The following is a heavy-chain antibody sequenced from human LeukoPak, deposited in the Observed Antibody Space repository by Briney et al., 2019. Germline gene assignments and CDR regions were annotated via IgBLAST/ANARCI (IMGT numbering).Heavy chain of an antibody. CDR2: IYSGDDT. V-gene: IGHV3-53*01. CDR3: ATGGAARSAGH. D-gene: IGHD6-6*01. Sequence: GGSLRLSCAASEFTVTRNYMSWVRQAPGKGLEWVSVIYSGDDTYYADSVKGRFTISRDNSKNLVYLQMNSLRAEDTAVYYCATGGAARSAGHWGQGTLVTVSS. CDR1: EFTVTRNY. J-gene: IGHJ4*02.